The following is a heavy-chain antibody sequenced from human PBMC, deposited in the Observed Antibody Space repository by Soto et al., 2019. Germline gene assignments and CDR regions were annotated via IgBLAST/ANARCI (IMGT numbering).Heavy chain of an antibody. V-gene: IGHV1-69*13. Sequence: GASVKVSCKAPGGTFSSYAISWVRQAPGQGLEWMGGIIPIFATAKYAQKFQGRVTITADESTSTGYMELSSLRSEDTAVYYCARSQGGSSSLDIYYYYYYGMYVLGQQTTLTVSS. CDR1: GGTFSSYA. J-gene: IGHJ6*02. CDR2: IIPIFATA. CDR3: ARSQGGSSSLDIYYYYYYGMYV. D-gene: IGHD2-15*01.